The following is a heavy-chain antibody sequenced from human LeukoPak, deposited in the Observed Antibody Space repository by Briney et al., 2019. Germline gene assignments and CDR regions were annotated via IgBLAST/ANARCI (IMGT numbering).Heavy chain of an antibody. CDR2: ITAGNGNT. D-gene: IGHD5-18*01. CDR3: ARDLARGYSYGYNAFDI. CDR1: VYNFNSYG. J-gene: IGHJ3*02. V-gene: IGHV1-18*01. Sequence: ASVKVSFTASVYNFNSYGIGWVRQAPRQGLEWMGWITAGNGNTNYAQKVQGRVTMTTDTSTSTAYMELRSLRSDDTAVYFCARDLARGYSYGYNAFDIWGQGTMVTVSS.